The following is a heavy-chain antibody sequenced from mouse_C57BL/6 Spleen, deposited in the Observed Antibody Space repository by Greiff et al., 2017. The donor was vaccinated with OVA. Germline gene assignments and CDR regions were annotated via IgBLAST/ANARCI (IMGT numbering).Heavy chain of an antibody. CDR2: IDPSDSYT. CDR3: THRFAY. Sequence: QVQLQQPGAELVKPGASVKLSCKASGYTFTSYWMQWVKQRPGQGLEWIGEIDPSDSYTNYNQKFKGKATLTVGTSSSTAYMQLSSLTSEDSAVYYCTHRFAYWGQGTLVTVSA. J-gene: IGHJ3*01. CDR1: GYTFTSYW. V-gene: IGHV1-50*01.